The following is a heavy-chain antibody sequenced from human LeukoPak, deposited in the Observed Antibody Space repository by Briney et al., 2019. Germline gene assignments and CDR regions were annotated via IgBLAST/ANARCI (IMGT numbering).Heavy chain of an antibody. CDR3: ARANYSGSGSHYNPSFFDY. CDR1: GYSFTSYY. D-gene: IGHD3-10*01. V-gene: IGHV1-46*01. CDR2: INPSGGRT. Sequence: ASVKVSCTASGYSFTSYYMHWVRQAPGQGLEWMGEINPSGGRTNYAQKFQGRVDMTRETSTSTVYMELSSLRSEDTAVYYCARANYSGSGSHYNPSFFDYWGQGTLVTVSS. J-gene: IGHJ4*02.